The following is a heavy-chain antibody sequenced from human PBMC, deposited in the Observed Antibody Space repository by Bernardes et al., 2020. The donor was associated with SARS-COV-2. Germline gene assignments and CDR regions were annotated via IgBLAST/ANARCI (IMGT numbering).Heavy chain of an antibody. J-gene: IGHJ5*02. CDR3: ARAVGVTIFGVVIVNWFDP. V-gene: IGHV4-31*03. CDR2: IYYSGST. CDR1: GGSISNGGYY. D-gene: IGHD3-3*01. Sequence: SETLSLTCTVSGGSISNGGYYWSWIRQHPGKGLEWIGYIYYSGSTYYNPSLKSRVTISVDTSKNQFSLKLSSVTAADTAVYYCARAVGVTIFGVVIVNWFDPWGQGTLVTVSS.